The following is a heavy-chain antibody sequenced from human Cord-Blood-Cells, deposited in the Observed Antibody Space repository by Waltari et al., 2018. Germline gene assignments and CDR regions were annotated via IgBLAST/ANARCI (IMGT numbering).Heavy chain of an antibody. Sequence: QVQLQESGPGLVKPSETLSLTCTVSGGSISSDYWSWIRQPAGKGLEWMGRIYTSGSTNYNPSLKSRVTMSVDTSKNQFSLKLSSVTAADTAVYYCARDLGDFWSGYDAFDIWGQGTMVTVSS. D-gene: IGHD3-3*01. J-gene: IGHJ3*02. V-gene: IGHV4-4*07. CDR1: GGSISSDY. CDR3: ARDLGDFWSGYDAFDI. CDR2: IYTSGST.